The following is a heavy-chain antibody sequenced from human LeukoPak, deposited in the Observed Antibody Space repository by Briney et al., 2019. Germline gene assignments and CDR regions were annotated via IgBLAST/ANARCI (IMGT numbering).Heavy chain of an antibody. V-gene: IGHV4-59*01. CDR3: ARSTRSAFDI. CDR2: IYYSGST. Sequence: SETLSLTCTVSGGSISSYYWSWIRQPPGKGLEWIGYIYYSGSTNYNPSLKSRVTITVDTSKNQFSLKLSSVTAADTAVYYCARSTRSAFDIWGQGTMVTVSS. J-gene: IGHJ3*02. CDR1: GGSISSYY.